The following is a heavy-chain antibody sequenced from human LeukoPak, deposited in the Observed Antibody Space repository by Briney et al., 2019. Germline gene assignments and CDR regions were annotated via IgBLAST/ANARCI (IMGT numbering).Heavy chain of an antibody. CDR3: ARRSQMTGNDY. Sequence: SSESLSLTCTVSGGSISSSSYYWGWIRQPPGKGLEWVGSIYYSGSTYQNPSLKSRVTISVDTSKNQFSLKLSSVTAANTAVYYCARRSQMTGNDYWGQGTLVTVSS. CDR2: IYYSGST. CDR1: GGSISSSSYY. D-gene: IGHD3-9*01. J-gene: IGHJ4*02. V-gene: IGHV4-39*07.